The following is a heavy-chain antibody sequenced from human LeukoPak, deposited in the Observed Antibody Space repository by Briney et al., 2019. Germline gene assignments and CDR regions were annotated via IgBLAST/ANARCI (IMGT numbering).Heavy chain of an antibody. J-gene: IGHJ2*01. D-gene: IGHD2-2*01. V-gene: IGHV4-59*01. Sequence: SETLSRTCTVSGGSISSYYWSWIRQPPGKGLEWIGYIYYSGSTNYNPSLKSRVTISVDTSKNQFSLKLSSVTAADTAVYYCARTPPPVVPAALNWYFDLWGRGTLVTVSS. CDR1: GGSISSYY. CDR2: IYYSGST. CDR3: ARTPPPVVPAALNWYFDL.